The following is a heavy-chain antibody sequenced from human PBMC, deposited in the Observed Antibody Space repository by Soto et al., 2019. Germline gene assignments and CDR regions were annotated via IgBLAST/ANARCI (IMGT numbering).Heavy chain of an antibody. V-gene: IGHV3-21*01. CDR1: GFTFSSYS. CDR3: AREARGYQPLLYFDY. CDR2: ISSSSSYI. Sequence: GGSLRLSCAASGFTFSSYSMNWVRQAPGKGLEWVSSISSSSSYIYYADSVKGRFTISRDNAKNSLYLQMNSLRAEDTAVYYCAREARGYQPLLYFDYWGQGTLVTVSS. D-gene: IGHD2-2*01. J-gene: IGHJ4*02.